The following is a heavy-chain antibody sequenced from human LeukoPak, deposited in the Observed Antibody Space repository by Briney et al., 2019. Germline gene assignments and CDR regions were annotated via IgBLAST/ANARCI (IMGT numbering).Heavy chain of an antibody. CDR3: ARVAAGYSVNYFDY. V-gene: IGHV3-48*02. J-gene: IGHJ4*02. D-gene: IGHD2-15*01. CDR1: EFAFSTYN. CDR2: ISIGSSTT. Sequence: GGSLRLSCAASEFAFSTYNMNWVRQAPGKGLEWVSYISIGSSTTYYADSVKGRFTISRDNVENSPYLQMNSLRDEDTAVYYCARVAAGYSVNYFDYWGQGTLVTVSS.